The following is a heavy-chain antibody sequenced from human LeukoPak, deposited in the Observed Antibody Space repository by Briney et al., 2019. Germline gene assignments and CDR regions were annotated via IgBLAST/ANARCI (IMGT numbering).Heavy chain of an antibody. CDR3: AKGKDSVAGATNDF. V-gene: IGHV3-21*01. D-gene: IGHD6-19*01. CDR2: ISSSGTYK. Sequence: GGSLRLSCAVSGFTFSSYSMSWVRQAPGKGLEWVSSISSSGTYKYYADSVKGRFTISRDNAKNSLYLQMNSLRAEDTAVYYCAKGKDSVAGATNDFWGQGTLVTVSS. CDR1: GFTFSSYS. J-gene: IGHJ4*02.